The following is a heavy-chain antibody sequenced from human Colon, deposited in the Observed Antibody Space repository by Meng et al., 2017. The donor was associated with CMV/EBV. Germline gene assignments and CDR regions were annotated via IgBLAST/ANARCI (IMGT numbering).Heavy chain of an antibody. CDR3: ARGRPNWSGVLDY. CDR2: IRGSTGYT. Sequence: HLAGAGADVKEPGASVFVPCRSSGYTFTSYGINWVRQAPGQGLEWMGWIRGSTGYTNRAQKFQGRVTMTTDTSTSTAYLALTSLTSNDTAVYYCARGRPNWSGVLDYWGQGTLVTVSS. V-gene: IGHV1-18*01. CDR1: GYTFTSYG. J-gene: IGHJ4*02. D-gene: IGHD1-1*01.